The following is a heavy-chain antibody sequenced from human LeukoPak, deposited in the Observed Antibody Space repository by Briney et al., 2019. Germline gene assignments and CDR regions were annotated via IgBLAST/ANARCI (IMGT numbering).Heavy chain of an antibody. CDR2: IGIDSGNT. D-gene: IGHD5-24*01. V-gene: IGHV3-11*06. CDR3: ARDHNFAFDN. J-gene: IGHJ4*02. Sequence: PGGSLRLSCAASGFIFGDYSMNWVRQPPGKGLEWISYIGIDSGNTKYADSAKGRFTISADNAKNSLFLHMNSLRVEDTAVYYCARDHNFAFDNWGQGTLVTVSS. CDR1: GFIFGDYS.